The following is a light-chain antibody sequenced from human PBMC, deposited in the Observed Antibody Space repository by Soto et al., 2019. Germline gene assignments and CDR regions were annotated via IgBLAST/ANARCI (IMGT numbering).Light chain of an antibody. CDR2: EVS. Sequence: QSVLTQPASVSGSPGQSITISCTGTSSDVGGYKYVSWYQHHPGKAPKLMIYEVSNRPSGLSDPFSASKSGNTASLTISGLQAEDEADYYCTSFTSSLTWVFGGGTQLTVL. J-gene: IGLJ3*02. V-gene: IGLV2-14*01. CDR3: TSFTSSLTWV. CDR1: SSDVGGYKY.